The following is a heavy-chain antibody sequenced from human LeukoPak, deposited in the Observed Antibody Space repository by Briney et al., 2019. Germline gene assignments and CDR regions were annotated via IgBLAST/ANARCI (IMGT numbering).Heavy chain of an antibody. D-gene: IGHD3-22*01. CDR3: ARDATYYYDSSGSGDY. J-gene: IGHJ4*02. CDR1: GFTFSSYS. CDR2: TSSSSSYI. V-gene: IGHV3-21*01. Sequence: PGGSLRLSCAASGFTFSSYSMNWVRQAPGKGLEWVSSTSSSSSYIYYADSVKGRFTISRDNAKNSLYLQMNSLRAEDTAVYYCARDATYYYDSSGSGDYWGQGTLVTVSS.